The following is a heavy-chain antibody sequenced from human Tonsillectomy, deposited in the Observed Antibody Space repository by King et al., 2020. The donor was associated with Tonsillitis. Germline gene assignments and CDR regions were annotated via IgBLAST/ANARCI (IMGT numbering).Heavy chain of an antibody. D-gene: IGHD3-3*01. J-gene: IGHJ2*01. Sequence: VQLVESGGGLVKPGGSLRLSCAASGFTFSDYYMGWIRQAPGKGLEWVSYISGSSSYTNYAESVKGRFTISRDNAKNSLFLQMNSLRAEDTAVYYCAAAWRFFDLWGRGTLVTVSS. CDR1: GFTFSDYY. CDR3: AAAWRFFDL. V-gene: IGHV3-11*06. CDR2: ISGSSSYT.